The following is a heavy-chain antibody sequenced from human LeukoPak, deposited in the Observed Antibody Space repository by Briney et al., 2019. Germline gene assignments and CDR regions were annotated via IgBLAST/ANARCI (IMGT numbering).Heavy chain of an antibody. V-gene: IGHV3-23*01. Sequence: GRSLRLSCAASGFTFSSYAMSWVRQAPGKGLEWVSGISGSGPYTFYTDSVKGRFTISRDSSKNTLYLQMNSLRAEDTALYYCAKHGYCSGISCFFDFWGQGTLVTVSS. CDR1: GFTFSSYA. CDR3: AKHGYCSGISCFFDF. D-gene: IGHD2-2*03. J-gene: IGHJ4*02. CDR2: ISGSGPYT.